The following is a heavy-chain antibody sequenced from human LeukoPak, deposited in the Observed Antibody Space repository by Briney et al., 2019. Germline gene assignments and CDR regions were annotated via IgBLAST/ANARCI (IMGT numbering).Heavy chain of an antibody. CDR2: ISGSGGST. D-gene: IGHD3-10*01. J-gene: IGHJ4*02. CDR1: GFTFSSYA. CDR3: AKDPAAMVRGVTVDY. Sequence: GGSLRLSCAASGFTFSSYAMSWVRQAPGKGLEWVSAISGSGGSTNYADSVKGRFTISRDNSKNTLYLQMNSLRAEDTAVYYCAKDPAAMVRGVTVDYWGQGTLVTVSS. V-gene: IGHV3-23*01.